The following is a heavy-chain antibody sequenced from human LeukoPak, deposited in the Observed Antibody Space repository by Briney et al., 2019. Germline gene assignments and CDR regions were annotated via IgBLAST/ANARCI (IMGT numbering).Heavy chain of an antibody. J-gene: IGHJ1*01. D-gene: IGHD1-1*01. V-gene: IGHV3-7*03. CDR2: IKQDGSEK. CDR1: GVTFSNYW. Sequence: GSLRLSCAASGVTFSNYWMSWVRQAPGKGLEWVANIKQDGSEKYYVDSVKGRFTISRDNAKNSLYLQMNSLRPEDTAFYYCANEADRIIRYWGRGTLVTVSS. CDR3: ANEADRIIRY.